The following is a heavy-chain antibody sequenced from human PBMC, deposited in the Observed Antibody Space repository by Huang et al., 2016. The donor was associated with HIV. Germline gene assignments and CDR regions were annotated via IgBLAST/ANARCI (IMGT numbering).Heavy chain of an antibody. CDR1: GFDFSKFG. CDR3: AKDRGYSSLFSFFRLSYAFDF. Sequence: QVQLVESGGGVVQPGRSLRLACAASGFDFSKFGMHWVRQAPGKGLQWVAVIPYDGNNRYYSGSVKGRFTISRDNSKNMLYLQINSLRAEDTAVYYCAKDRGYSSLFSFFRLSYAFDFWGQGTMVSVSS. D-gene: IGHD6-19*01. J-gene: IGHJ3*01. V-gene: IGHV3-30*18. CDR2: IPYDGNNR.